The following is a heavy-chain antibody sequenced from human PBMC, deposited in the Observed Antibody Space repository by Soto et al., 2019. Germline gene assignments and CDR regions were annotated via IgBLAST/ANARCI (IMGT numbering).Heavy chain of an antibody. J-gene: IGHJ6*02. D-gene: IGHD3-22*01. CDR3: ARDPHADSRGPYYYGMDV. CDR2: ISSSGSTI. V-gene: IGHV3-48*03. Sequence: EVQLVESGGGLVQPGGSLRLSCAASGFTFSSYEMNWVRQAPGQGLEWVSYISSSGSTIYYADSVKGRFTISRDNAKNSLYLQMNSLRAEDTAVYYCARDPHADSRGPYYYGMDVWGQGTPVTVSS. CDR1: GFTFSSYE.